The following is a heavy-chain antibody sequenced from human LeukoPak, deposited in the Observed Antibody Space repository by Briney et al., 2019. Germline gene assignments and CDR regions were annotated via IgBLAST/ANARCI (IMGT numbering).Heavy chain of an antibody. CDR3: AKDLYYDFWSGYFDY. CDR1: GFTFSSYA. J-gene: IGHJ4*02. Sequence: GGSLTLSCAASGFTFSSYAMSWVRTPPGKGLEWVSANSGSGGSTYYADSVKGRFTISRDNSKNTLYLQMNSLRAEDTAVYYCAKDLYYDFWSGYFDYWGQGTLVTVSS. V-gene: IGHV3-23*01. CDR2: NSGSGGST. D-gene: IGHD3-3*01.